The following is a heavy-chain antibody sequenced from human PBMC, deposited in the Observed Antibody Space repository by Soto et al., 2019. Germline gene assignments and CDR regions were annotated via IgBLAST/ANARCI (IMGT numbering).Heavy chain of an antibody. CDR3: ARVAAPGTTAFDI. V-gene: IGHV1-69*06. D-gene: IGHD6-13*01. CDR1: GGTFSSYA. CDR2: IIPIFGTA. Sequence: SVKVSCKASGGTFSSYAISWVRQAPGQGLEWMGGIIPIFGTANYAQKFQGRVTITADKSTSTAYMELSSLRSEDTAVYYCARVAAPGTTAFDIWGQGTMVTVSS. J-gene: IGHJ3*02.